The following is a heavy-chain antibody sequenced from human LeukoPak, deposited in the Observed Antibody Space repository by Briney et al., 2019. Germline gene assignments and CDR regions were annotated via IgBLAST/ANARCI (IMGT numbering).Heavy chain of an antibody. CDR1: GFTFSSYE. V-gene: IGHV3-48*03. D-gene: IGHD2-15*01. J-gene: IGHJ4*02. Sequence: GGSLGLSCAASGFTFSSYEMSWVRQAPGKGLERVSYISSSGSTIYYADSVKGRFTISRDNAKNSLYLQMNSLRAEDTAVYYCAREPTYCSGGSCYFDYWGQGTLVTVSS. CDR2: ISSSGSTI. CDR3: AREPTYCSGGSCYFDY.